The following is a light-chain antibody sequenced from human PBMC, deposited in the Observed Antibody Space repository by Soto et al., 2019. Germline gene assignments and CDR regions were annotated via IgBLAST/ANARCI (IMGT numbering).Light chain of an antibody. Sequence: EIVLTQSPGTLSLSPGERATLSCRASQSVSSSYLAWYQQKPDQAPRLLIYGASSRATGIPDRFSSSGSGTDFTLTISRLEPEDFAVYYCQQYGSSQWTFGQGTKVEIK. CDR3: QQYGSSQWT. CDR1: QSVSSSY. CDR2: GAS. J-gene: IGKJ1*01. V-gene: IGKV3-20*01.